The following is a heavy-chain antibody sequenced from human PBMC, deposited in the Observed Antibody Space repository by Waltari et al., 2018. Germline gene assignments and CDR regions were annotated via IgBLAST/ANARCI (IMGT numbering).Heavy chain of an antibody. J-gene: IGHJ4*02. CDR1: GFNFETYT. CDR2: ISWNRASI. V-gene: IGHV3-9*01. Sequence: EVYLVESGGALVQPGRSLRLSCAASGFNFETYTMHWVRQAPGKGLGWSAGISWNRASIGYADSVRGRFTISRDNAKKALSLHMDSLRPEDTALYFCVGNVATSGDYGYSDHWGQGTLVTVSS. CDR3: VGNVATSGDYGYSDH. D-gene: IGHD2-21*02.